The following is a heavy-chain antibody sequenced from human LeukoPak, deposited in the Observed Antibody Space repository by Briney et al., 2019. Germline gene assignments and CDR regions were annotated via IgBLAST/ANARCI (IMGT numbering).Heavy chain of an antibody. J-gene: IGHJ4*02. Sequence: SETLSLTCAVYGGSFSGYYWSWIRQPPGKGLEWIGGINHSGSTNYNPSLKSRVTISVDTSKNQFSLKLSSVTAADTAVYYCARGPRITMVRGSLDYWGQGTLVTVSS. CDR3: ARGPRITMVRGSLDY. CDR2: INHSGST. V-gene: IGHV4-34*01. D-gene: IGHD3-10*01. CDR1: GGSFSGYY.